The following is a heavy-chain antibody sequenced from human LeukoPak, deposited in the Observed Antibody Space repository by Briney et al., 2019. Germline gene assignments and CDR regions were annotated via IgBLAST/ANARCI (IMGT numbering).Heavy chain of an antibody. J-gene: IGHJ4*02. Sequence: GGSLRLSCAASGFTFSSYAMSWVRQAPGTGLDWVSAIGASGTDTYYADSVKGRLTISRDNSETTLYLQMSSLRAEDTAVYYCAREHYYGSGSYRDFDYWGQGTLVTVSS. CDR2: IGASGTDT. CDR3: AREHYYGSGSYRDFDY. V-gene: IGHV3-23*01. D-gene: IGHD3-10*01. CDR1: GFTFSSYA.